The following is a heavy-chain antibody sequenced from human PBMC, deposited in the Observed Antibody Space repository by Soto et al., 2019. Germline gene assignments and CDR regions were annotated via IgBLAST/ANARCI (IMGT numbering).Heavy chain of an antibody. J-gene: IGHJ4*02. D-gene: IGHD3-22*01. CDR1: GATFSSYA. CDR3: ASHYDSSGYYYRGLDY. Sequence: QVQLVQSGAEVKKPGSSVKDSCKASGATFSSYAISWVREAPGQGLEWMGGIIPIFGTADYAQKFQGRVTITGDESTSTAYMELSSLRSGDMAVYYCASHYDSSGYYYRGLDYWGQGTLVTVSS. V-gene: IGHV1-69*12. CDR2: IIPIFGTA.